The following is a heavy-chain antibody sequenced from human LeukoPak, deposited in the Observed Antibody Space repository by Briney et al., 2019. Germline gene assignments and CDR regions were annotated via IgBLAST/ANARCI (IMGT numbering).Heavy chain of an antibody. CDR2: IYYSGST. CDR3: ARHRGPTGPSY. J-gene: IGHJ4*02. CDR1: GGSISSYY. Sequence: SETLSLTCTVSGGSISSYYWSWIRQPPGKGLEWIGYIYYSGSTNYNPSLKSRVTISVDTSKNQFSLKLSSVTAADTAVYYCARHRGPTGPSYWGQGTLVTVSS. D-gene: IGHD4-17*01. V-gene: IGHV4-59*08.